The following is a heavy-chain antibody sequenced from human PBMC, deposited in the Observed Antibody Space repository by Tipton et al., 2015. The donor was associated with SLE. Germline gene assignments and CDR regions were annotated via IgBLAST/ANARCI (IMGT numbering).Heavy chain of an antibody. D-gene: IGHD2-21*02. CDR1: GSTFSSYV. J-gene: IGHJ4*02. CDR2: IIPTFPTA. V-gene: IGHV1-69*01. CDR3: ARDNDGDFLI. Sequence: QVQLVQSGAEVKKPGSSVKVSCKASGSTFSSYVISWVRQAPGQGLEWMGGIIPTFPTANYAQKFQGRVAITADESASTVHMELSSLTSEDTAVYFCARDNDGDFLIWGQGTLVTVSS.